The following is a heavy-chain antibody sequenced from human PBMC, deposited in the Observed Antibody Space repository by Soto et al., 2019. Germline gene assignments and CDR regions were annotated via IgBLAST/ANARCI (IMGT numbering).Heavy chain of an antibody. V-gene: IGHV1-3*01. Sequence: GASVKVSCKASGYTFNSYAMHWVRQAPGQRLEWMGWINAGNGNTKYSQKFQGRVTITRDTSASTAYMELSSLTSEDTAVYYCARGNLLLWFGEPQDYWGQGTLVTVSS. CDR3: ARGNLLLWFGEPQDY. CDR1: GYTFNSYA. CDR2: INAGNGNT. J-gene: IGHJ4*02. D-gene: IGHD3-10*01.